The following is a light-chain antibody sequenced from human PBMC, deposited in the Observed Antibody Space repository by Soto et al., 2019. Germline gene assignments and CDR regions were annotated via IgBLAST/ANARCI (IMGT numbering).Light chain of an antibody. CDR3: AVWDDSLSGPGV. V-gene: IGLV1-47*01. Sequence: QPVLTQPPSASGTPGQRATISCSGSSSNIGSSYVYWYQQLPGTAPKLLIYRNNQRPSGVPDRFSGSKSGTSASLAISGLRSEDEADYYCAVWDDSLSGPGVFGGGTKLTV. CDR2: RNN. J-gene: IGLJ2*01. CDR1: SSNIGSSY.